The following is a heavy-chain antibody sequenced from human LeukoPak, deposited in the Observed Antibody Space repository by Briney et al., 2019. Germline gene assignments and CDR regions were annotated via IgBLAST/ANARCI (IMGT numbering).Heavy chain of an antibody. J-gene: IGHJ4*02. D-gene: IGHD3-3*01. V-gene: IGHV3-30*18. Sequence: GRSLRLSCAVSGFTFSSYGMHWVRQAPGKGLEWMAVISYDGTNKYYADSVKGRFTISRDNSKNTLYLQMNSLRAEDTAVYYCAKDLNYDFWSGLGNWGQGTLVTVS. CDR3: AKDLNYDFWSGLGN. CDR1: GFTFSSYG. CDR2: ISYDGTNK.